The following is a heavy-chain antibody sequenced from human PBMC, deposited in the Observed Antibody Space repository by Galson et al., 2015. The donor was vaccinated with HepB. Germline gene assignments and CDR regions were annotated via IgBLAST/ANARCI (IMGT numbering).Heavy chain of an antibody. CDR1: GGSISIRSYY. Sequence: ETLSLTCTVSGGSISIRSYYWGWIRQPPGKGLEWIGTIYYSGVTYYKLSLKSRVTISVDTSKNQFSLKLNSVTAADTAVYYCARHESESKTYAADNWGQGTLVTVSS. CDR3: ARHESESKTYAADN. CDR2: IYYSGVT. D-gene: IGHD2-2*01. J-gene: IGHJ4*02. V-gene: IGHV4-39*01.